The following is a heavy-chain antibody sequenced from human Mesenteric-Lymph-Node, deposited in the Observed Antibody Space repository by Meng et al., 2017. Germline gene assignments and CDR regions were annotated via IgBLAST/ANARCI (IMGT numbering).Heavy chain of an antibody. D-gene: IGHD2-8*01. J-gene: IGHJ4*02. CDR3: ARDRLMSDFDY. CDR2: MSSSSTYI. V-gene: IGHV3-21*01. Sequence: GESLKISCAGSGFSFSSFCMNWVRQAPGKGLEWVSSMSSSSTYIYYAGSVKGRFTISRDNAKNSLFLDMNSLSVEDTAVYYCARDRLMSDFDYWGQGTLVTVSS. CDR1: GFSFSSFC.